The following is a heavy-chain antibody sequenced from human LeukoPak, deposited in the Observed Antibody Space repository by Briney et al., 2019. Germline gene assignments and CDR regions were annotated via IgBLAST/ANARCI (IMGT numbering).Heavy chain of an antibody. J-gene: IGHJ4*02. CDR1: GGSISSSSYY. CDR2: IYYSGST. Sequence: SETLSLTCTVSGGSISSSSYYWGWLRQPPGTGLEWIGSIYYSGSTYYNPSLKSRVTISVDTSKNQFSLKLSSVTAADTAVYYCARHPRGITFGGVIVSFDYWGQGTLVTVSS. D-gene: IGHD3-16*02. CDR3: ARHPRGITFGGVIVSFDY. V-gene: IGHV4-39*01.